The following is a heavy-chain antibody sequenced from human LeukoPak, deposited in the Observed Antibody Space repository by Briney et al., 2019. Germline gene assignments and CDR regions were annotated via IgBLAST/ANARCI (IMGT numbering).Heavy chain of an antibody. J-gene: IGHJ5*02. CDR3: ARAGFGEALDP. CDR1: GYTFTGYY. CDR2: INPNSGGT. V-gene: IGHV1-2*02. Sequence: GASVKVSCKASGYTFTGYYMHWVRQAPGQGLEWMGWINPNSGGTNCAQKFQGRVTMTRDTSISTAYMELSRLRSDDTAVYYCARAGFGEALDPWGQGTLVTVSS. D-gene: IGHD3-10*01.